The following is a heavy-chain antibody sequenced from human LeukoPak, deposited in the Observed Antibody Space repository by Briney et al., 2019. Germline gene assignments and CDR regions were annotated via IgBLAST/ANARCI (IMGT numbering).Heavy chain of an antibody. V-gene: IGHV4-59*01. D-gene: IGHD3-22*01. CDR3: ARDYASSGLSHFDL. CDR2: IYYTGTT. Sequence: SETLSLTCTASGASISDYYWSWIRQPPGKGLEWIGYIYYTGTTKYNPSLTSRVTISVDTSKSPFSLKLRSVTAADTAVYYCARDYASSGLSHFDLWGRGTLVTVSS. J-gene: IGHJ2*01. CDR1: GASISDYY.